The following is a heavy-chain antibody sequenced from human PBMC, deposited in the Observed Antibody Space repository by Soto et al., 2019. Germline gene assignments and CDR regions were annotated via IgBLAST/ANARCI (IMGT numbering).Heavy chain of an antibody. Sequence: GGSLRLSCAASGFTVSSHHMTWVRQAPGRGPEWVSTIYPGGNTFYADSVWGRFTISRDTAENMLYLQMNSLRAEDTAVYYCATGVDTAKAGYWGQGTQVTVSS. CDR1: GFTVSSHH. J-gene: IGHJ4*02. CDR2: IYPGGNT. D-gene: IGHD5-18*01. CDR3: ATGVDTAKAGY. V-gene: IGHV3-53*01.